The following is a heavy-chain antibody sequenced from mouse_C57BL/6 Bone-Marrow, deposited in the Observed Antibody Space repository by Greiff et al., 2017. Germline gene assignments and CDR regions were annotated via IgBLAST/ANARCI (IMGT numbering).Heavy chain of an antibody. D-gene: IGHD1-2*01. V-gene: IGHV1-50*01. CDR1: GYTFTSYW. CDR2: IDPSDSYT. J-gene: IGHJ1*03. CDR3: ASSISTAPYFEV. Sequence: QVQLQQPGAELVKPGASVKLSCKASGYTFTSYWMQWVKQRPGQGLEWIGEIDPSDSYTNYNQKFKGKATLTVDPSSSTAYMQLSSLTSEDSAVYYCASSISTAPYFEVWGTGTTVTVSS.